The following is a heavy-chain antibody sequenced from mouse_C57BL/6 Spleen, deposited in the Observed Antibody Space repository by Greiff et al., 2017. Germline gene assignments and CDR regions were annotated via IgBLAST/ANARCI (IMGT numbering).Heavy chain of an antibody. D-gene: IGHD3-2*02. Sequence: VQLQQPGAELVKPGASVKLSCKASGYTFTSYWMHWVKQRPGQGIEWIGMLHPTSGSTNYNEKFKSKATLTVDKSSSTAYMQLSSLTSEDSAVYYCARPHSSGYPAWFAYWGQRTLVTVSA. V-gene: IGHV1-64*01. CDR2: LHPTSGST. CDR1: GYTFTSYW. J-gene: IGHJ3*01. CDR3: ARPHSSGYPAWFAY.